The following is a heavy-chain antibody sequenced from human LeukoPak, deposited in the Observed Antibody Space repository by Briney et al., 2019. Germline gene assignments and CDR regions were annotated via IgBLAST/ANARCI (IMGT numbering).Heavy chain of an antibody. J-gene: IGHJ3*02. CDR1: GGSFSGYY. CDR2: INHSGST. Sequence: SETLSLTCAVYGGSFSGYYWSWIRQPPGKGLEWIGEINHSGSTNYNPSLKSRVTISVDTSKNQFSLKLSSVTAADTAVYYCARGDYYDSSVGLVVAFDIWGQGTMVTASS. CDR3: ARGDYYDSSVGLVVAFDI. V-gene: IGHV4-34*01. D-gene: IGHD3-22*01.